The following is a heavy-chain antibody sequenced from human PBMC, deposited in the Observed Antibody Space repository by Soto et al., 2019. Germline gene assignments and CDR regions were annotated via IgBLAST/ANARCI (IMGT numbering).Heavy chain of an antibody. CDR2: TTGSGANK. CDR1: GFTFKNYA. Sequence: EVNLLESGGGLVQPGESLRISCVGSGFTFKNYAMTWVRQAPGKGLEWVSGTTGSGANKHYADSVRGRFTISRDNSKKTLYLEMRSLRVEDMAVYYCAKDGDFGEDGPAEYFEHWGQGTLVTVSS. J-gene: IGHJ1*01. V-gene: IGHV3-23*01. D-gene: IGHD4-17*01. CDR3: AKDGDFGEDGPAEYFEH.